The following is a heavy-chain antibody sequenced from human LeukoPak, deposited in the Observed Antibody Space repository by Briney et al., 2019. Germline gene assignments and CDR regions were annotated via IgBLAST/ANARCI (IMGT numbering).Heavy chain of an antibody. Sequence: GGSLRLSCAISGFTFSGCELTWVRQAPGKGLEWISYISRSGNTIYYADSVKGRFTTSRDNAKNSLYLQMSSLRVEDTAVYYCARVATMVRVPLDALDIWGQGTMVSVSS. D-gene: IGHD3-10*01. CDR3: ARVATMVRVPLDALDI. CDR1: GFTFSGCE. V-gene: IGHV3-48*03. CDR2: ISRSGNTI. J-gene: IGHJ3*02.